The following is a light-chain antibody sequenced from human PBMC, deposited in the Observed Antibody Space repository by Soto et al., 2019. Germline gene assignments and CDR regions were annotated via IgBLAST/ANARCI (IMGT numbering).Light chain of an antibody. Sequence: LTQPASVSGSPGQSITISRTGTSSDVGSYNLVSWYQQHPGKAPKLMIYEGTKRPSGVSDRSSGSRSGNTASLTISGLQAEDEADYYCCSYASSSTYVFGTGTKVTVL. J-gene: IGLJ1*01. CDR1: SSDVGSYNL. CDR2: EGT. CDR3: CSYASSSTYV. V-gene: IGLV2-23*01.